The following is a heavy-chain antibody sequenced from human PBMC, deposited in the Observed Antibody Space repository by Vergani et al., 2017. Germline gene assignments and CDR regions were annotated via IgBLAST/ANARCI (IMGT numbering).Heavy chain of an antibody. J-gene: IGHJ6*03. Sequence: QVQLVQSGAEVKKPGASVKVSCRASGYSFSSCDISWVRQATGQGLEWMGWMNPNSGTTGYAQKFQGRVTMTRKTSINTAYMELSRLSFEDAAVYYCARSTDYPDDYVSSDYFRRTLDVWGKGTTVTVS. D-gene: IGHD4/OR15-4a*01. V-gene: IGHV1-8*01. CDR3: ARSTDYPDDYVSSDYFRRTLDV. CDR2: MNPNSGTT. CDR1: GYSFSSCD.